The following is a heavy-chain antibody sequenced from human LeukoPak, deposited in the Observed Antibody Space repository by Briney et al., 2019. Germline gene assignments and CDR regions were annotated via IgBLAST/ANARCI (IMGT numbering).Heavy chain of an antibody. J-gene: IGHJ4*02. CDR2: IYYSGTT. D-gene: IGHD3-3*01. Sequence: PSETLSLTCNVSGGSISSSSYYWGWIRQPPGTGLEWIGSIYYSGTTYYNPSLKSRVIISVDTSKNQFSLKLFSVTAADTAMYYCARQENDFWSGSPYHFDYWGQGTLVTVSS. CDR3: ARQENDFWSGSPYHFDY. CDR1: GGSISSSSYY. V-gene: IGHV4-39*01.